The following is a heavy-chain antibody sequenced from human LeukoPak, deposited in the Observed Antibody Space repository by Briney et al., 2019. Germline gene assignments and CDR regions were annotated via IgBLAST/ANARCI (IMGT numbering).Heavy chain of an antibody. J-gene: IGHJ4*02. CDR2: INTDGSST. CDR3: ARAQRGYSYGPVPGY. D-gene: IGHD5-18*01. CDR1: GFTVSSNY. V-gene: IGHV3-74*01. Sequence: GGSLRLSCAASGFTVSSNYMSWVRQAPGKGLEWVSRINTDGSSTSYADSVKGRFTISRDNAKNTLYLQMNSLRAEDTAVYYCARAQRGYSYGPVPGYWGQGTLVTVSS.